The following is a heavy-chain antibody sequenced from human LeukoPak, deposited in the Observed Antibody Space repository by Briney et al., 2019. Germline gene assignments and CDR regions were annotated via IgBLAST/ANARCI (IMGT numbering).Heavy chain of an antibody. Sequence: ASVKVSCKASGYTFTVYYMHWVRQAPGQGLEWMGWINPNSGGTNYAQKFQGRVTMTRDTSISTAYMELSSLRSEDTAVYYCAREWGGGTTGTTRNWFDPWGQGTLVTVSS. J-gene: IGHJ5*02. CDR1: GYTFTVYY. CDR3: AREWGGGTTGTTRNWFDP. D-gene: IGHD1-1*01. V-gene: IGHV1-2*02. CDR2: INPNSGGT.